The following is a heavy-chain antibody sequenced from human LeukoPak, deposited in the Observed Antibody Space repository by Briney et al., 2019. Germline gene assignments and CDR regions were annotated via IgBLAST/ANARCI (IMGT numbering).Heavy chain of an antibody. CDR2: IRYDGSNK. CDR3: ARGAVAAHDAFDI. J-gene: IGHJ3*02. V-gene: IGHV3-30*02. CDR1: GFTFSSYG. D-gene: IGHD6-19*01. Sequence: GGSLRLSCAASGFTFSSYGMHWVRQAPGKGLEWVAFIRYDGSNKYYADSVKGRFTISRDNSKNTLYLQMNSLRAEDTAVYYCARGAVAAHDAFDIWGQGTMVTVSS.